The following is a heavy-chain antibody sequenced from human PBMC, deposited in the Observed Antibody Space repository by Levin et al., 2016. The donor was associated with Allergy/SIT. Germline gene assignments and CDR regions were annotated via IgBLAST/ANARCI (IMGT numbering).Heavy chain of an antibody. J-gene: IGHJ3*02. Sequence: ASVKVSCKASGYTFTGYYMHWVRQAPGQGLEWMGWINPNSGGAEYAQKFQGRVTMTRDTSINTAYMELSRLTSDDTAVYYCATAVGPIPASGPLDIWGQGTMVTVSS. CDR3: ATAVGPIPASGPLDI. CDR1: GYTFTGYY. V-gene: IGHV1-2*02. CDR2: INPNSGGA. D-gene: IGHD6-19*01.